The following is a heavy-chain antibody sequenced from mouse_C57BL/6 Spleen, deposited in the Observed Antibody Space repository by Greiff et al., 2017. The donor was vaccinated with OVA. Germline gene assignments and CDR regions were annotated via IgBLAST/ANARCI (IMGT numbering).Heavy chain of an antibody. J-gene: IGHJ4*01. CDR2: IFPGSGSN. CDR1: GYTFTDYY. D-gene: IGHD2-1*01. CDR3: ARSGGNYVGNAMDY. V-gene: IGHV1-75*01. Sequence: QVQLQQSGPELVKPGASVKISCKASGYTFTDYYINWVKQRPGQGLEWIGWIFPGSGSNYYNEKFKGKATLTVDKSSSTAYMLLSSLTSEDSAVYFWARSGGNYVGNAMDYWGQGTSVTVSS.